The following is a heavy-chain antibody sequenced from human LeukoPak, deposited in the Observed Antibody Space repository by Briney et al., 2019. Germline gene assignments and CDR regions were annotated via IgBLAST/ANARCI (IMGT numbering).Heavy chain of an antibody. CDR2: VHYDGSNN. CDR3: AKDLKGTCSNGMCYTSYYYYYMDV. J-gene: IGHJ6*03. D-gene: IGHD2-8*01. CDR1: GFSFSSYG. V-gene: IGHV3-30*02. Sequence: GGSLRLSCAASGFSFSSYGMHWVRQAPGKGLEWVAFVHYDGSNNYYADSVKGRFTISRDTSRKTLYLQMSSLRPEDTAVYYCAKDLKGTCSNGMCYTSYYYYYMDVWGKGTTVTVSS.